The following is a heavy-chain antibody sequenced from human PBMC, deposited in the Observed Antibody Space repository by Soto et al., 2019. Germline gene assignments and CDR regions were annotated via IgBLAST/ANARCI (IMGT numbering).Heavy chain of an antibody. CDR3: ARHSVVTSHNWFDP. CDR2: IYYSGST. D-gene: IGHD2-15*01. J-gene: IGHJ5*02. Sequence: SETLSLTCTVSGDSISSSSYYWGWIRQPPGKGLEWIGSIYYSGSTYYNPSLKSRVTISVDTSKNQFSLKLSSVTAADTAVYYCARHSVVTSHNWFDPWGQGTLVTVSS. V-gene: IGHV4-39*01. CDR1: GDSISSSSYY.